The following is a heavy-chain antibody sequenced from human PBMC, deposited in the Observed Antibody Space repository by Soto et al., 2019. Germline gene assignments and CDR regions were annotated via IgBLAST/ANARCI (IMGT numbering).Heavy chain of an antibody. CDR2: IIPIFGTA. CDR1: GGTFSSYA. CDR3: YGSGSYAWGYNWFDP. J-gene: IGHJ5*02. Sequence: ASVKVSCKASGGTFSSYAISWVRQAPGQGLEWMGGIIPIFGTANYAQKFQGRVTITADESTSTAYMELSSLRSEDTAVYYCYGSGSYAWGYNWFDPWGQGTLVTVSS. D-gene: IGHD3-10*01. V-gene: IGHV1-69*13.